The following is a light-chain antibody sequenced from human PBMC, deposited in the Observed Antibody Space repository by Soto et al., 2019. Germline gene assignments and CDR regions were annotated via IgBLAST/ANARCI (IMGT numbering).Light chain of an antibody. V-gene: IGKV3-20*01. CDR3: QQYATSPLT. Sequence: EIVLTQSPGTLSLSPGERATLSCRASQSVGSTYLAWYQQKPGQAPKLLIYGVSSRATGIPDRFSGSGSGTVFTLTISRLEPEDFAVYYCQQYATSPLTFGPGTKVDI. J-gene: IGKJ3*01. CDR2: GVS. CDR1: QSVGSTY.